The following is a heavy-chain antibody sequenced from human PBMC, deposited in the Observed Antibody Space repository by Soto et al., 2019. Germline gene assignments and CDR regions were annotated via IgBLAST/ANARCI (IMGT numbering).Heavy chain of an antibody. D-gene: IGHD2-8*01. CDR1: VFTFSSYS. CDR3: ASGPSRALMVIGHHDAFDI. V-gene: IGHV3-21*01. Sequence: TRGSLLLACASSVFTFSSYSMNWVGHAPGRGLEWVSSISSSSSYIYYADSVKGRFTISRDNAKNSLYLQMNSLRAEDTAVYYCASGPSRALMVIGHHDAFDIWGKGKMVTVSS. J-gene: IGHJ3*02. CDR2: ISSSSSYI.